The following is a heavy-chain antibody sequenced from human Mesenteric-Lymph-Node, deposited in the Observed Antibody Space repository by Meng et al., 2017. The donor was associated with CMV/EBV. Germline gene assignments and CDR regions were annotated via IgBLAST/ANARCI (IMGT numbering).Heavy chain of an antibody. CDR2: IIPLFATA. Sequence: SVKASCKASGGTFSSYAISWVRQAPGQGLEWMGGIIPLFATAYYAQKFQGRVTMTTDESTTTAYMELSSLRSEDTAVYFCARGTYCGGNCYHPLDYWGQGTLVTVSS. CDR3: ARGTYCGGNCYHPLDY. D-gene: IGHD2-21*01. J-gene: IGHJ4*02. V-gene: IGHV1-69*05. CDR1: GGTFSSYA.